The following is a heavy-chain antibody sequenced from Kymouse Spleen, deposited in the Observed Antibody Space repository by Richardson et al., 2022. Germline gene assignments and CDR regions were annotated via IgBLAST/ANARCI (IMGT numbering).Heavy chain of an antibody. V-gene: IGHV3-33*01. D-gene: IGHD3-10*01. CDR2: IWYDGSNK. J-gene: IGHJ6*02. Sequence: QVQLVESGGGVVQPGRSLRLSCAASGFTFSSYGMHWVRQAPGKGLEWVAVIWYDGSNKYYADSVKGRFTISRDNSKNTLYLQMNSLRAEDTAVYYCAREDYYGSGSYWDYYYYGMDVWGQGTTVTVSS. CDR1: GFTFSSYG. CDR3: AREDYYGSGSYWDYYYYGMDV.